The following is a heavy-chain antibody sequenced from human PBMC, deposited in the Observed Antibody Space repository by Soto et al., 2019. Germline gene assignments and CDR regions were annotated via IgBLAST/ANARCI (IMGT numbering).Heavy chain of an antibody. J-gene: IGHJ6*02. CDR1: GGTFSSYA. CDR3: ARDRRYCSGGSCYYYGMDV. V-gene: IGHV1-69*13. D-gene: IGHD2-15*01. Sequence: ASVKVSCKASGGTFSSYAISWVRQAPGQGLEWMGGIIPIFGTANYAQKFQGRVTITADESTSTAYMELSSLRSEDTAVYYCARDRRYCSGGSCYYYGMDVWGQGTTVTSP. CDR2: IIPIFGTA.